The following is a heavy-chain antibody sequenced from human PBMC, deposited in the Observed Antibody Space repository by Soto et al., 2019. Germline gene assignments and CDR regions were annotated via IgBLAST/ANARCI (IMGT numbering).Heavy chain of an antibody. CDR2: IHHSGSI. D-gene: IGHD2-21*02. J-gene: IGHJ6*02. V-gene: IGHV4-30-4*08. CDR1: GGSISGDYYH. CDR3: AREDDGGDTLDV. Sequence: QVQLQQSGPGLVKPSQTLSLTCTVSGGSISGDYYHWTWIRQSPETGLEWIGYIHHSGSILYNPSLKSRLTISVDTSKNQFSLHLSSVTAADTAVYFCAREDDGGDTLDVWGQGTTVTVSS.